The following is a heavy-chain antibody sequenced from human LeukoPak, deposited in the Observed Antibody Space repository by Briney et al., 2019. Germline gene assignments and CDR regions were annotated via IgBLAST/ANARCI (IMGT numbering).Heavy chain of an antibody. CDR1: GLTFSSYS. CDR2: ISASSGNI. CDR3: ARDYLWAFDF. V-gene: IGHV3-48*01. J-gene: IGHJ3*01. Sequence: GGSLRLSCAASGLTFSSYSLNWVRQAPGKGLEWVSYISASSGNIKYADSVKGRFTISRDNAKNSLYLQMNSLRAEDTAVYYCARDYLWAFDFWGQGTKVTVSS. D-gene: IGHD3-16*01.